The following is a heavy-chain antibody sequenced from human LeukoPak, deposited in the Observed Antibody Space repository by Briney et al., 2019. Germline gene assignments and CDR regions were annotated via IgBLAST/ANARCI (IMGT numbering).Heavy chain of an antibody. Sequence: KSSETLSLTCTVSGGPISSSYWSWIRQPPGNGLEWIGYIYDSGSTNYNPSLKSRVTISVDTSKNQFSLKLSSVTAADTAVYYCASSRNDILTGYNPYAFDTWGQGTMVTVSS. J-gene: IGHJ3*02. CDR2: IYDSGST. D-gene: IGHD3-9*01. V-gene: IGHV4-59*01. CDR3: ASSRNDILTGYNPYAFDT. CDR1: GGPISSSY.